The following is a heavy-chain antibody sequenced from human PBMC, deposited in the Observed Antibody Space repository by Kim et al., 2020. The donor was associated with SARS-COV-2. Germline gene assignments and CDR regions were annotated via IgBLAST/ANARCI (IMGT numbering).Heavy chain of an antibody. D-gene: IGHD6-25*01. J-gene: IGHJ4*02. V-gene: IGHV3-23*01. Sequence: GGSLRLSCVASGFTLSNYAMSWVRQAPGKGLEWVSVISGSDSSTYYADSVKGRFTISRDNSKNTLYLQMNSLRAEDTALYHCAKGRSGWHSGADDFWGQGTLVTVSS. CDR2: ISGSDSST. CDR3: AKGRSGWHSGADDF. CDR1: GFTLSNYA.